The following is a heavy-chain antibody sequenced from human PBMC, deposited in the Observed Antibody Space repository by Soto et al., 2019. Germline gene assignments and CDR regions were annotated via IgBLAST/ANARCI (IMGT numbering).Heavy chain of an antibody. CDR2: IDWDDDK. D-gene: IGHD4-17*01. V-gene: IGHV2-70*01. CDR3: ARIFNGDYATGYFDY. CDR1: GFSLSTSGVC. J-gene: IGHJ4*02. Sequence: SGPTLVNPTQTLTLTCTFSGFSLSTSGVCVSWIRQPPGKALEWLALIDWDDDKHYSTSLKTRLTISKDTSKNQVVLTMTNMDPVDTSTYYCARIFNGDYATGYFDYWGQGTLVTVSS.